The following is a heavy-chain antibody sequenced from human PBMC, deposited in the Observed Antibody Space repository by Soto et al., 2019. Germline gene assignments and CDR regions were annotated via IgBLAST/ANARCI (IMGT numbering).Heavy chain of an antibody. CDR2: IFHSGTT. CDR3: ARGSGIAVIPGELEDVHYDY. D-gene: IGHD2-2*01. V-gene: IGHV4-61*01. Sequence: SETLSLTCTVSGASISSGSYYWSWIRQPPGKGLEWVGNIFHSGTTNYNPSLKSRLFMSVDAPINQFSLRLSSVTAADTGVFYCARGSGIAVIPGELEDVHYDYWGQGTLVTVSS. CDR1: GASISSGSYY. J-gene: IGHJ4*02.